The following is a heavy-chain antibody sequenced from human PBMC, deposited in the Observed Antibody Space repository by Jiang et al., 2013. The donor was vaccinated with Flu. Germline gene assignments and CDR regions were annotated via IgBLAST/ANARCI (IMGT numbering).Heavy chain of an antibody. D-gene: IGHD1-14*01. CDR1: GGSISSFY. V-gene: IGHV4-59*01. J-gene: IGHJ4*02. CDR2: FYYSGSP. CDR3: ARETTTGIDY. Sequence: QLLESGPGVVKPSETLSLNCTVSGGSISSFYWSWVRQPPGKGLEWIGHFYYSGSPNYNPSLKSRVTISLDTSKNQFSLKLSSVSSADTAVYYCARETTTGIDYWGQGTLVTVSS.